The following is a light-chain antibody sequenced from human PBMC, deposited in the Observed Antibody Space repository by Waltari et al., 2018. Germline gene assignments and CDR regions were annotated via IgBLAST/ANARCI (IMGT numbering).Light chain of an antibody. V-gene: IGLV2-8*01. Sequence: QSALTQPPSASGSPGQSVPISCTGTSSDVGGYNYVTWYQQHPGKAPILMIYEVNKRRTGVPVRCSGSESTNTASLTGSELQAEDEDDYFGKSNGGSNDVVFGGGTMLTVL. CDR3: KSNGGSNDVV. CDR1: SSDVGGYNY. J-gene: IGLJ3*02. CDR2: EVN.